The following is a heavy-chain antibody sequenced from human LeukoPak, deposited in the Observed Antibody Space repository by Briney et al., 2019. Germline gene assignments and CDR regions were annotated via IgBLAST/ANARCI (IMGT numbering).Heavy chain of an antibody. D-gene: IGHD3-22*01. CDR2: INPNSGGT. Sequence: ASVKVSCKASGYTFTGYYMHWVRQAPGQGLEWMGWINPNSGGTNYAQKFQGRVTMTRDTSISTAYMELSRLRSDDTAVYYCAREPGYYYDSSDPDYWGQGTLVTVSS. CDR1: GYTFTGYY. J-gene: IGHJ4*02. V-gene: IGHV1-2*02. CDR3: AREPGYYYDSSDPDY.